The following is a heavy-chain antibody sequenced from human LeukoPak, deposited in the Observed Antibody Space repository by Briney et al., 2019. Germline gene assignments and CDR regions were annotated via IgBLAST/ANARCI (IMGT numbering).Heavy chain of an antibody. V-gene: IGHV4-39*01. CDR3: ARSRSRSCFDY. D-gene: IGHD3-10*01. Sequence: PSETLSLTCTVSGGSISSSSYYWGWIRQPPGKGLEWIGSIYYSGSTYYNPSLKSRVTISVDTSKNQFSLKLGSVTAADTAVYYCARSRSRSCFDYWGQGTLVTVSS. J-gene: IGHJ4*02. CDR1: GGSISSSSYY. CDR2: IYYSGST.